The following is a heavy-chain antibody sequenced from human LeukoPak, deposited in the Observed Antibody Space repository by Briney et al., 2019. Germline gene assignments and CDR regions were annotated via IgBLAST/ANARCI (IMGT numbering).Heavy chain of an antibody. CDR1: GFTSSIYS. J-gene: IGHJ4*02. Sequence: GGSLRLSCAASGFTSSIYSMNWVRQAPGEGLEWLSSITSSSNYIYYADSVKGRFTISRDNVQNSLYLQMNSLRAEDTAMYYCARDRGYFDNWGQGTLVTVSS. V-gene: IGHV3-21*01. CDR2: ITSSSNYI. CDR3: ARDRGYFDN.